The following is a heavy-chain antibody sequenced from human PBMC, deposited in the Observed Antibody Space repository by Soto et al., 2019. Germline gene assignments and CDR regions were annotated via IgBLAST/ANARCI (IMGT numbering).Heavy chain of an antibody. V-gene: IGHV3-30-3*01. Sequence: VGPLRLSCAASGFTFSSYAMHWVRQAPGKGLEWVAVISYDGSNKYYADSVKGRFTISRDNSKNTLYLQMNSLRAEDTAVYYCARPPNFDWLLVPDAFDIWGQGTMVTVSS. CDR2: ISYDGSNK. CDR1: GFTFSSYA. J-gene: IGHJ3*02. D-gene: IGHD3-9*01. CDR3: ARPPNFDWLLVPDAFDI.